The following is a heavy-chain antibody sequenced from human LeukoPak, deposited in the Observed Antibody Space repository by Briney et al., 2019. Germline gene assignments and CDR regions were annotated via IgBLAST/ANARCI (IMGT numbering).Heavy chain of an antibody. CDR3: ARDLRDHSSGYDY. Sequence: PGGSLRHSCAASGFTFSDYYMSWIRPAPAKGLAGVSYISSSGSTINYADSVKGRFTISRDNANNSLYLQMNSLRAEDTAVYYCARDLRDHSSGYDYWGQGTLVTVSS. J-gene: IGHJ4*02. V-gene: IGHV3-11*01. CDR2: ISSSGSTI. D-gene: IGHD3-22*01. CDR1: GFTFSDYY.